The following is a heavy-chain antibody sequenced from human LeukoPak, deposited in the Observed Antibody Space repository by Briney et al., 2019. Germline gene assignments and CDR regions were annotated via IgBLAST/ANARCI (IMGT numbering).Heavy chain of an antibody. CDR1: GFTFSTYA. V-gene: IGHV3-30*04. J-gene: IGHJ6*03. CDR2: ISYDGSSK. CDR3: ATHPGATAAYYYYYYMDV. D-gene: IGHD1-26*01. Sequence: GRSLRLSCAASGFTFSTYAMHWVRQAPGKGLEWVAVISYDGSSKYYADSVKGRFTISRDNSKNTLYLQMNSLRAEDTAVYYCATHPGATAAYYYYYYMDVWGKGTTVTISS.